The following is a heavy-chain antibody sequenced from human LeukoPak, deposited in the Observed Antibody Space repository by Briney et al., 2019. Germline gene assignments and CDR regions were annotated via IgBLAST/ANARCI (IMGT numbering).Heavy chain of an antibody. D-gene: IGHD6-13*01. CDR1: GFTFSSYG. CDR3: AKDGYSSSCYGRTSRSYYFDY. V-gene: IGHV3-33*06. Sequence: QPGRSLRLSCAASGFTFSSYGMHWVRHAPGKGLEWVAVIWYDGSNKYYADSVKGRFTISRDNPKNTLYLQMNSLRAEDTAVYYCAKDGYSSSCYGRTSRSYYFDYWGQGTLVTVSS. J-gene: IGHJ4*02. CDR2: IWYDGSNK.